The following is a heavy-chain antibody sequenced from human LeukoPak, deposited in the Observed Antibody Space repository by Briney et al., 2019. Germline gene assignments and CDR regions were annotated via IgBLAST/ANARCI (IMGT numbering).Heavy chain of an antibody. V-gene: IGHV4-59*08. CDR3: ASSSDILTGFNY. D-gene: IGHD3-9*01. J-gene: IGHJ4*02. CDR1: GGSISSYY. Sequence: PSETLSLTCTVSGGSISSYYWSWIRQPPGKGLEWIGYIYYSGSTNYNPSLKSRVTISVDTSKNQFSLKLSSVTAADTAVYYCASSSDILTGFNYWGQGTLVTVSS. CDR2: IYYSGST.